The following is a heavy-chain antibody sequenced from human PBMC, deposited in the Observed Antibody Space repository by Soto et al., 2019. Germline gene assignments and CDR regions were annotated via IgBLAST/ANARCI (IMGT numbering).Heavy chain of an antibody. Sequence: QAQLQESGPGLVKPSGTLSLTCAVSGGSISSRNWWSWVRQPPGKGLAWIGEIYHSGSTIYNPSLKSRVTIAVDKSKDQCSLKLSSVTAADTAVYYCARVSPTVLLRWFDCWGQGTLVTVSS. CDR1: GGSISSRNW. D-gene: IGHD4-17*01. V-gene: IGHV4-4*02. CDR2: IYHSGST. J-gene: IGHJ4*02. CDR3: ARVSPTVLLRWFDC.